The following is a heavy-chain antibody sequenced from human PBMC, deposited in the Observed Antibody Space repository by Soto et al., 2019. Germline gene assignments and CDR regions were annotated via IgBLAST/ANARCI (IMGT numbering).Heavy chain of an antibody. V-gene: IGHV1-46*01. CDR3: ARDLTAADY. D-gene: IGHD2-21*02. CDR1: GYTFTSYY. J-gene: IGHJ4*02. CDR2: INPSGGST. Sequence: QVQLMQSGAEVKKPGASVTISCKASGYTFTSYYIHWVRQAPRQGLEWMAIINPSGGSTNYAQKSQGRVTVTRDTSTGTVNMELSSLSSEDTAVYYCARDLTAADYWGQGTLVTVSS.